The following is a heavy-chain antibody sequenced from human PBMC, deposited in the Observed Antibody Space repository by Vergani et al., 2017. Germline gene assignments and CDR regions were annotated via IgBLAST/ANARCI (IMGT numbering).Heavy chain of an antibody. CDR3: AKSASYYVSSGYYYFDY. J-gene: IGHJ4*02. CDR1: GFIFSSYG. V-gene: IGHV3-30*18. D-gene: IGHD3-22*01. Sequence: QVQLVESGGGLVQPGRSLRLSCAASGFIFSSYGIHWVRQAPGKGLECVAFISYDGSYKYYADSVKGRFTISRDNPENTLYLLMNSLRAEDTAVYYCAKSASYYVSSGYYYFDYWGQGARVIVSS. CDR2: ISYDGSYK.